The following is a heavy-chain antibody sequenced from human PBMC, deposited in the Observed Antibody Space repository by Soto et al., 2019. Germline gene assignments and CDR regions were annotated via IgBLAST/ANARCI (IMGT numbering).Heavy chain of an antibody. CDR3: AKDRRPGTAMAIFDP. Sequence: PGVPLRHPCAASEVNCISYARSWVSQTPGKGLEWVSAISGSGGSTYYADSVKGRFTISRDNSKNTLYLQMNSLRAEDTAVYYCAKDRRPGTAMAIFDPWGQGTLVTVSS. D-gene: IGHD5-18*01. J-gene: IGHJ5*02. V-gene: IGHV3-23*01. CDR2: ISGSGGST. CDR1: EVNCISYA.